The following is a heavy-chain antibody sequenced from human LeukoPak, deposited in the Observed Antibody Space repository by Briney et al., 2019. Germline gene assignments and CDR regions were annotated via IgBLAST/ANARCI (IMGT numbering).Heavy chain of an antibody. V-gene: IGHV7-4-1*02. CDR3: ARSNNDGDYLGVGFDY. J-gene: IGHJ4*02. Sequence: ASVKVSCKASGYPFISYAMNWVRQAPGQGLEWMGWINTNTGNPTYAQGFTGRFVFSLDTSVSTAYLQISSLQAEDTAVYYCARSNNDGDYLGVGFDYWGQGTLVTVSS. D-gene: IGHD4-17*01. CDR1: GYPFISYA. CDR2: INTNTGNP.